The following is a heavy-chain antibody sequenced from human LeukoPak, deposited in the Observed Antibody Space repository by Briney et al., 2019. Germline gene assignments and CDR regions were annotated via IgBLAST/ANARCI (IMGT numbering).Heavy chain of an antibody. V-gene: IGHV3-30*18. Sequence: GRSLRLSCAPSVFTFSSYGMHWARHAPGKGLEWVAVISYDGSNKYYADSVKGRFTISRDNSKNTLYLQMNSLRAEDTAVYYCAKVSLGGLVDSDFDYWGQGTVVTVSS. D-gene: IGHD3/OR15-3a*01. CDR2: ISYDGSNK. CDR3: AKVSLGGLVDSDFDY. J-gene: IGHJ4*02. CDR1: VFTFSSYG.